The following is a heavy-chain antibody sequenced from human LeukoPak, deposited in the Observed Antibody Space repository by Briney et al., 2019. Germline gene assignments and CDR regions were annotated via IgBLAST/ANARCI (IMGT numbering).Heavy chain of an antibody. V-gene: IGHV4-34*01. CDR1: GGSFSGYY. D-gene: IGHD2-2*01. Sequence: PSETLSLTCAVYGGSFSGYYWSWIRQPPGKGLEWIGEINHSGSTNYNPPLKSRVTISVDTSKYQFSLKLSSVTVADTAVYYCAREAVVVVPAASYNWFDPWGQGTLVTVSS. CDR2: INHSGST. J-gene: IGHJ5*02. CDR3: AREAVVVVPAASYNWFDP.